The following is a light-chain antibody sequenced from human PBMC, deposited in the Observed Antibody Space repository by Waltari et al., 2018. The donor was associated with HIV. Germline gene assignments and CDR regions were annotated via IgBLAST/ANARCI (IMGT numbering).Light chain of an antibody. CDR3: SSYTSSSTRV. CDR1: SSDVGDYNY. Sequence: QSALTQPASVSGSPGQSITIPCTGTSSDVGDYNYVSWYQQHPGKAPKLIIYDGSNRPSGVSNRFSGSKSGNTASLTISGLQTEDEADYYCSSYTSSSTRVFGTGTKVTVL. V-gene: IGLV2-14*01. J-gene: IGLJ1*01. CDR2: DGS.